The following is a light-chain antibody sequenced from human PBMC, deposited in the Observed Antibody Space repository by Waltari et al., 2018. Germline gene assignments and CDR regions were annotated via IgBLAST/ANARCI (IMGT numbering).Light chain of an antibody. CDR2: GAS. Sequence: EIVMTQSPATLSVSPGERATLSCRASQLVSSDLAWYQQKPGPAPRLLIFGASTRATGIPARFSGSGSGTEFTLTISSLQSEDFALYYCQQYNNWPPFTFGQGTKLEI. V-gene: IGKV3-15*01. CDR3: QQYNNWPPFT. CDR1: QLVSSD. J-gene: IGKJ2*01.